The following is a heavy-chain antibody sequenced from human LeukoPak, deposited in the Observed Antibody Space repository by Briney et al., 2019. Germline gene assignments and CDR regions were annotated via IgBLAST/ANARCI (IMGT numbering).Heavy chain of an antibody. CDR2: IYYSGST. D-gene: IGHD5-12*01. Sequence: SETLSLTCTVSGGSISGYYWSWIRQPPGKGLEWIGYIYYSGSTNYNPSLKSRVTISVDTSKNQFSLKLSSVTAADTAVYYCARHGAGRWLQFWSVIPGMDVWGQGTTVTVSS. CDR3: ARHGAGRWLQFWSVIPGMDV. V-gene: IGHV4-59*08. CDR1: GGSISGYY. J-gene: IGHJ6*02.